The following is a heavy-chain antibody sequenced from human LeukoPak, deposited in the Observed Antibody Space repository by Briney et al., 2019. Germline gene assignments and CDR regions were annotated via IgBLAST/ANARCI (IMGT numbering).Heavy chain of an antibody. CDR1: GFTFSSYV. D-gene: IGHD3-10*01. J-gene: IGHJ4*02. CDR2: ISSSGDYT. CDR3: AKRMGGSETYYFDY. Sequence: PGGSLRLSCAASGFTFSSYVMNWVRRAPGKGLEWVSVISSSGDYTNYADSVKGRFTSSRDNSKNTLYLQMNSLRADDTAVYYRAKRMGGSETYYFDYWGQGTLVTVSS. V-gene: IGHV3-23*01.